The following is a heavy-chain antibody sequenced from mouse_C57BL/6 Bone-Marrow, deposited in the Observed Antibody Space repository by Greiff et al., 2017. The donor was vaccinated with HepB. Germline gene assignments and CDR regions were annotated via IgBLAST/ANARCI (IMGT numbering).Heavy chain of an antibody. V-gene: IGHV1-63*01. CDR1: GYTFTNYW. CDR3: ARRSPYYYGSSYGY. Sequence: QVQLQQSGAELVRPGTSVKMSCKASGYTFTNYWIGWAKQRPGHGLEWIGDIYPGGGYTNYNDKFKGKATLTADKSSSTAYMQFSSLTSEDSAISYCARRSPYYYGSSYGYWGQGTTLTGSS. D-gene: IGHD1-1*01. J-gene: IGHJ2*01. CDR2: IYPGGGYT.